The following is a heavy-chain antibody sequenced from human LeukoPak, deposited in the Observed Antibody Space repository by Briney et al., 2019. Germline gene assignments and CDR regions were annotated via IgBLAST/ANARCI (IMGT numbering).Heavy chain of an antibody. CDR3: ARADSPGASFHY. Sequence: GASVKVSCKASGYTFTSYDINWVRQATGQGLEWMGWMNPNSGNTGYAQKFQGRVTITRNTSMSTAYMELSSLRSQDTAVYYCARADSPGASFHYWGQGTLVTVSS. D-gene: IGHD1-26*01. CDR1: GYTFTSYD. CDR2: MNPNSGNT. J-gene: IGHJ4*02. V-gene: IGHV1-8*03.